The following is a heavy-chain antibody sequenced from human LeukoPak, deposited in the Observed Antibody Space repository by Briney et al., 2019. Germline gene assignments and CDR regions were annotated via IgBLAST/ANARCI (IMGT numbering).Heavy chain of an antibody. CDR2: INPSGGST. CDR1: GYTFTSYY. D-gene: IGHD2-21*02. J-gene: IGHJ5*02. Sequence: ASVKVSCKASGYTFTSYYMHWVRQAPGQGLEWMGIINPSGGSTSHAQKFQGRVTMTRDTSTSTVYMELSSLRSEDTAVYYCARERSYCGGDCYSGMTPSNWFDPWGQGTLVTVSS. CDR3: ARERSYCGGDCYSGMTPSNWFDP. V-gene: IGHV1-46*01.